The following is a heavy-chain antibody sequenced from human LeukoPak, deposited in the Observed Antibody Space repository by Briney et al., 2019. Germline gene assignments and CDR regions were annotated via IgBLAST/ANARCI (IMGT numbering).Heavy chain of an antibody. V-gene: IGHV4-39*01. CDR3: ARLENYYDSSGYYPHLDY. CDR1: GGSLTNYY. CDR2: IYYSGST. Sequence: SETLSLTCTVSGGSLTNYYWSWIRQPPGKGLEWIGSIYYSGSTYYNPSLKSRVTISVDTSKNQFSLKLSSVTAADTAVYYCARLENYYDSSGYYPHLDYWGQGTLVTVSS. D-gene: IGHD3-22*01. J-gene: IGHJ4*02.